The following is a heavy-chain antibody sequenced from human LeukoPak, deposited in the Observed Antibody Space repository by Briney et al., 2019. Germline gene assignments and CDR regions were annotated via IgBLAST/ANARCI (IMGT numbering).Heavy chain of an antibody. V-gene: IGHV3-74*01. D-gene: IGHD4-17*01. Sequence: PGGSLRLSCAASGFTFSSYWMHWVRQAPGKGLVWVSRINSDGSSTSYADSVKGRFTISRDNAKNTLYLQMNSLRAEDTAVYYCAKDYTVTGYYYYYYMDVWGKGTTVTVSS. J-gene: IGHJ6*03. CDR1: GFTFSSYW. CDR2: INSDGSST. CDR3: AKDYTVTGYYYYYYMDV.